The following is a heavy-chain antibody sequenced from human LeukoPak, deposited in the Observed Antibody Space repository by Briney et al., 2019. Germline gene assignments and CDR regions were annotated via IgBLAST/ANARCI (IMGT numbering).Heavy chain of an antibody. CDR1: GFSFGSHV. V-gene: IGHV3-30*03. D-gene: IGHD3-16*01. Sequence: GRSLRLSCAASGFSFGSHVMHWVRQAPGKGLEWLTLISFDGSDKDYGDSVKGRFTSSRDNYKKMLYLQMNALRPEDTAVYYCARDLGASFSYAMDVWGQGTAVTVSS. CDR3: ARDLGASFSYAMDV. CDR2: ISFDGSDK. J-gene: IGHJ6*02.